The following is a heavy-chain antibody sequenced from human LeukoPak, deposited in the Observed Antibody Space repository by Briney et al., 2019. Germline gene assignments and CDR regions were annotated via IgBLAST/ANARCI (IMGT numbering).Heavy chain of an antibody. CDR3: ARDVNYCSSTSCSLGMDV. J-gene: IGHJ6*02. D-gene: IGHD2-2*01. V-gene: IGHV4-30-4*01. Sequence: SQTLSLTCTVPGGSISSGDYYWSWIRQPPGKGLEWIGYIYYSGSTYYNPSLKSRVTISVDTSKNQFSLKLSSVTAADTAVYYCARDVNYCSSTSCSLGMDVWGQGTTVTVSS. CDR2: IYYSGST. CDR1: GGSISSGDYY.